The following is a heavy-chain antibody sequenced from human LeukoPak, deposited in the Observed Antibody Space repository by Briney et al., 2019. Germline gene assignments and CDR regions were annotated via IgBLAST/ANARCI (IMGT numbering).Heavy chain of an antibody. CDR2: IYHSGST. CDR1: GFSISNNNW. J-gene: IGHJ4*02. V-gene: IGHV4-4*02. D-gene: IGHD6-19*01. Sequence: SGALSLTCAVSGFSISNNNWWRWVRPPPGKGLEWIGEIYHSGSTNYNPCVESRVTISVDTCKNQVSLKLSSVTAADTAVYYCVNSSPGGGWLVSGNFAYWGQGTLVTVSS. CDR3: VNSSPGGGWLVSGNFAY.